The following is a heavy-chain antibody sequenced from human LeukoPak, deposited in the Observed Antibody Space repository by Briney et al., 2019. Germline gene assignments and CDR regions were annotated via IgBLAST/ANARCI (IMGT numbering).Heavy chain of an antibody. CDR3: AKDSDFWSGYSDY. CDR2: ISYDGSNK. Sequence: GGSLRLSCEASGFTFTSYGMHWVRQAPGKGLEWMAVISYDGSNKYYADSVKGRFTISRDNSKNTLYLQMNSLRAEDTAVYYCAKDSDFWSGYSDYWGQGTLVTVSS. CDR1: GFTFTSYG. J-gene: IGHJ4*02. D-gene: IGHD3-3*01. V-gene: IGHV3-30*18.